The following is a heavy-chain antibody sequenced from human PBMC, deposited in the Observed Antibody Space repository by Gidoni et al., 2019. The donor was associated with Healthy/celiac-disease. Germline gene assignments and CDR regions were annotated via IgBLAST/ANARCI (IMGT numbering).Heavy chain of an antibody. D-gene: IGHD3-10*01. Sequence: GKGLEWIGYIYYSGSTYYNPSLKSRVTISVDTSKNQFSLKLSSVTAADTAVYYCARFARGGSGSYRRRGWFDPWGQGTLVTVSS. CDR3: ARFARGGSGSYRRRGWFDP. CDR2: IYYSGST. J-gene: IGHJ5*02. V-gene: IGHV4-31*02.